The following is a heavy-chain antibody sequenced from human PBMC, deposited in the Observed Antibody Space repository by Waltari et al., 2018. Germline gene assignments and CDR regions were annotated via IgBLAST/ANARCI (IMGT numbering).Heavy chain of an antibody. J-gene: IGHJ3*02. CDR3: ARGVVVPAAIGDAFDI. Sequence: QVQLQESGPGLVKPSETLSLTCTVSGGSISSYDWSWIRQPAGKGLEWIGRIYTSGSTNYTPSLKSRVTMSVDTSKNQFSLKLSSVTAADTAVYYCARGVVVPAAIGDAFDIWGQGTMVTVSS. CDR2: IYTSGST. V-gene: IGHV4-4*07. D-gene: IGHD2-2*02. CDR1: GGSISSYD.